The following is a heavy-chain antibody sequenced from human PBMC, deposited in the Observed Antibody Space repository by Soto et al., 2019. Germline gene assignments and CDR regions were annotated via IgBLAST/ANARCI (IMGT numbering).Heavy chain of an antibody. CDR3: ARDREAAAGLFDY. V-gene: IGHV4-59*13. CDR2: IYYSGST. Sequence: QVQLQESGPGLVKPSETLSLTCTVSGGSISTYYWSWIRQPPGKGLEWIGFIYYSGSTNYNPSLKSRVTLSVDTSRNQFSLRLSSVTAADRALYYCARDREAAAGLFDYWGRGTLVTVSS. D-gene: IGHD6-13*01. CDR1: GGSISTYY. J-gene: IGHJ4*02.